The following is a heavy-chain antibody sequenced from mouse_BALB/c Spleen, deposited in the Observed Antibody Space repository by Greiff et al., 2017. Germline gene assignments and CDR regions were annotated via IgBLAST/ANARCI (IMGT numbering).Heavy chain of an antibody. CDR2: INPSNCGT. J-gene: IGHJ2*01. Sequence: QVQLQQSGAELVKPGASVKLSCKASGYTFTSYYMNWVKQRPGQGLEWIGGINPSNCGTNFNAKFKSKATLTVDKSSSTAYIQLNSLTSEDSAGYYCTREGITTVVAPVDYWGQGTTLTVSS. D-gene: IGHD1-1*01. CDR1: GYTFTSYY. V-gene: IGHV1S81*02. CDR3: TREGITTVVAPVDY.